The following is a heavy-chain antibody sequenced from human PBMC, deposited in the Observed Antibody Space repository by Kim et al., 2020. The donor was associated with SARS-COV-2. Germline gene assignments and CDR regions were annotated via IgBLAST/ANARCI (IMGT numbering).Heavy chain of an antibody. V-gene: IGHV4-34*01. CDR2: INHSGST. Sequence: SETLSLTCAVYGGSFSGYYWSWIRQPPGKGLEWIGEINHSGSTNYNPSLKSRVTISVDTSKNQFSLKLSSVTAADTAVYYCARVWKWRSGHYYGSGSYYLDYWGQGTLVTVSS. D-gene: IGHD3-10*01. J-gene: IGHJ4*02. CDR3: ARVWKWRSGHYYGSGSYYLDY. CDR1: GGSFSGYY.